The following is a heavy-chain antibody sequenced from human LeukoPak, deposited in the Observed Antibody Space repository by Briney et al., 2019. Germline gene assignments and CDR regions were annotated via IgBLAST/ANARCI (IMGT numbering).Heavy chain of an antibody. V-gene: IGHV4-34*01. J-gene: IGHJ4*02. CDR1: GGSFSGYY. CDR3: ADAYGSGSHDY. CDR2: INHSGST. Sequence: PSETLSLTCAVYGGSFSGYYWSWIRQPPGKGLEWIGEINHSGSTNYNPSLKSRVTISVDTSKNQFSLKLSSVTAADTAVYYCADAYGSGSHDYWGQGTLVTVSS. D-gene: IGHD3-10*01.